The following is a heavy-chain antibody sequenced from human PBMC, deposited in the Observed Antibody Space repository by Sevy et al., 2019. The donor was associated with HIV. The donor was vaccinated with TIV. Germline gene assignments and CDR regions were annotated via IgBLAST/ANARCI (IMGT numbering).Heavy chain of an antibody. CDR3: ARSPPIVVVPGAPSWFDP. Sequence: SETLSLTCAVHGGSFSGYYWNWIRQPPGKGLEWIGQINHSGSTNYNPSPKSRVTILVDTCKNQISLQLRSVTAADTAVYYCARSPPIVVVPGAPSWFDPWGQGTLVTVSS. J-gene: IGHJ5*02. D-gene: IGHD2-2*01. CDR1: GGSFSGYY. CDR2: INHSGST. V-gene: IGHV4-34*01.